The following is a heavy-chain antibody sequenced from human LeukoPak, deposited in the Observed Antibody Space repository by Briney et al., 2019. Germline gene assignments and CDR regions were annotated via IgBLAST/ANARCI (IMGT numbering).Heavy chain of an antibody. V-gene: IGHV3-11*03. J-gene: IGHJ4*02. CDR2: ISGSSSYT. CDR3: TRITVVAGNTYLADY. CDR1: GFTSSDYY. Sequence: GGSLRLSCAASGFTSSDYYMSWIRQVPGKGLEWVSYISGSSSYTNYADSVKGRFTISRDNANNSLYLQMNSLRAEDTAVYYCTRITVVAGNTYLADYWGQGTLVTVSS. D-gene: IGHD6-19*01.